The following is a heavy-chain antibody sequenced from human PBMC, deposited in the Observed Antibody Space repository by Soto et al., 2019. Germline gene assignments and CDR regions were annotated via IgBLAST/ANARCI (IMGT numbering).Heavy chain of an antibody. J-gene: IGHJ6*02. CDR1: GYSFASYW. CDR3: ARTRSFTLGFYYDGMDV. CDR2: IYPGDSDT. Sequence: PGESLKISCQGSGYSFASYWIGLVRQMPGKGLEWMGIIYPGDSDTRYSPSFQGQVTISADKSLRTAYLQWTSLKASDTALYYCARTRSFTLGFYYDGMDVWGQGTTVTVSS. V-gene: IGHV5-51*01. D-gene: IGHD6-6*01.